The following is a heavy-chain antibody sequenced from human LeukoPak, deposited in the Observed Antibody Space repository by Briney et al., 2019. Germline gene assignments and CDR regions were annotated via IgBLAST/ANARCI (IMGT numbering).Heavy chain of an antibody. Sequence: SQTLSLTCGISGDSVSSNSAGWNWVRQSPTGGLEWLGRTYYRSKLYNDYAVSVRSRITINPDTSKNQFSLQLKSVTPEDTAVYYCASEDSSAWGYFDAWGQGTLVTVAS. CDR3: ASEDSSAWGYFDA. J-gene: IGHJ5*02. D-gene: IGHD6-19*01. CDR2: TYYRSKLYN. CDR1: GDSVSSNSAG. V-gene: IGHV6-1*01.